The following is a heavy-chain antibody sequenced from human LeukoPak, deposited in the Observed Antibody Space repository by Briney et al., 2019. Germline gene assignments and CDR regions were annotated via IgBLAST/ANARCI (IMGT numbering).Heavy chain of an antibody. CDR3: ARDSIAASDY. CDR2: ISSSSSYI. CDR1: GFTFSNAW. J-gene: IGHJ4*02. D-gene: IGHD6-6*01. Sequence: GGSLRLSCAASGFTFSNAWMNWVRQAPGKGLEWVSSISSSSSYIYYADSVKGRFTISRGNAKNSLYLQMNSLRAEDTAVYYCARDSIAASDYWGQGTLVTVSS. V-gene: IGHV3-21*01.